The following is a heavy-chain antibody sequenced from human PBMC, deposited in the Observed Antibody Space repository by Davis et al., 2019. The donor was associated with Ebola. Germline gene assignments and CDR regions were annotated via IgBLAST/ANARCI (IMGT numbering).Heavy chain of an antibody. Sequence: GGSLRLSCAASGFTFSSNALSWFRQAPGTGMNWVSRMHRARTSSSYADSVKALFTISSDNSKKTLYLQMNSLRAEDTAVHYCAKSGLSFGLVQYHYDMGVWGKGTTVTVSS. CDR2: MHRARTSS. J-gene: IGHJ6*04. V-gene: IGHV3-23*01. D-gene: IGHD3-3*01. CDR1: GFTFSSNA. CDR3: AKSGLSFGLVQYHYDMGV.